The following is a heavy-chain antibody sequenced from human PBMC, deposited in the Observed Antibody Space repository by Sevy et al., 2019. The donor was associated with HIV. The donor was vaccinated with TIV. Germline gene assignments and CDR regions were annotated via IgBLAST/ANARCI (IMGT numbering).Heavy chain of an antibody. V-gene: IGHV3-23*01. CDR3: AREGCTKPHDY. J-gene: IGHJ4*02. CDR2: FCFGDGKM. D-gene: IGHD2-8*01. Sequence: GGSLRLSCMTSGFTFTRYTMTWVRQAPGNGLEWVSTFCFGDGKMYYTDSVKGRFTFPRDISKNTVYLQMNSLRADDTAVYYCAREGCTKPHDYWGQGTLVTVSS. CDR1: GFTFTRYT.